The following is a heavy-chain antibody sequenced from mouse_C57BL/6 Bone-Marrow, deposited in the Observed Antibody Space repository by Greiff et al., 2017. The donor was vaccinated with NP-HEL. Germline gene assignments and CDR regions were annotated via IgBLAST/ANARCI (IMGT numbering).Heavy chain of an antibody. V-gene: IGHV1-81*01. CDR2: IYPRSGNT. J-gene: IGHJ4*01. D-gene: IGHD1-1*01. Sequence: QVQLKESGAELARPGASVKLSCKASGYTFTSYGISWVKQRTGQGLEWIGEIYPRSGNTYYNEKFKGKATLTADKSSSTAYMELRSLTSEDSAVYFCARWDTVVASMDYWGQGTSVTVSS. CDR3: ARWDTVVASMDY. CDR1: GYTFTSYG.